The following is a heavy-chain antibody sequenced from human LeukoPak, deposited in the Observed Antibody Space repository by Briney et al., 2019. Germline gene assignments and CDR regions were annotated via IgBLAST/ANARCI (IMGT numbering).Heavy chain of an antibody. V-gene: IGHV3-30*18. D-gene: IGHD3-22*01. Sequence: GSLRLSCAASGFTFSSYGMHWVRQAPGKGLEWVAVISYDGSNKYYADSVKGRFTISRDNSKNTLYLQMNSLRAEDTAVYYCAKDLLSMIVVVTPWNYYYYGMDVWGQGTTVTVSS. J-gene: IGHJ6*02. CDR3: AKDLLSMIVVVTPWNYYYYGMDV. CDR2: ISYDGSNK. CDR1: GFTFSSYG.